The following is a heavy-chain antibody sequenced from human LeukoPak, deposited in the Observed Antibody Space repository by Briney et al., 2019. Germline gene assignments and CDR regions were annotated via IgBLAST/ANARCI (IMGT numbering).Heavy chain of an antibody. D-gene: IGHD3-22*01. V-gene: IGHV1-69*06. CDR1: GGTFSSYA. CDR2: IIPIFGTA. J-gene: IGHJ4*02. Sequence: GASVKVSCKASGGTFSSYAISWVRQATGQGLEWMGGIIPIFGTANYAQKFQGRVTITADKSTSTAYMELRSLRSDDTAVYYCARDRTRPPYYYDNSGYYPIDYWGQGTLVTVSS. CDR3: ARDRTRPPYYYDNSGYYPIDY.